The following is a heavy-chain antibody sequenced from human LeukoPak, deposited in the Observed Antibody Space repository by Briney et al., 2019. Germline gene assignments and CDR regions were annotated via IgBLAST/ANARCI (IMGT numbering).Heavy chain of an antibody. CDR2: IWYGGSNK. J-gene: IGHJ4*02. CDR1: GFTFSSYG. V-gene: IGHV3-33*01. Sequence: GGSLRLSCAASGFTFSSYGMHWVRQAPGKGLEGVAVIWYGGSNKYYADSVKGRFTISRDNSKNTLYLQMNSLRAEDTAVYYCARESYCSGGSCSAFDYWGQGTLVTVSS. D-gene: IGHD2-15*01. CDR3: ARESYCSGGSCSAFDY.